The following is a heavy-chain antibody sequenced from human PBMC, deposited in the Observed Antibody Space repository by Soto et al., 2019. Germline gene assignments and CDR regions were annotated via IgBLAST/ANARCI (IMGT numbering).Heavy chain of an antibody. CDR2: ISAYNGKT. D-gene: IGHD5-12*01. CDR3: ARGGDVNYYHGMDV. V-gene: IGHV1-18*01. Sequence: QVQLVQSGGEVKKPGASVKLSCTASGYTFTSDGISWVRQAPGQGLEWMGWISAYNGKTNYAQNVQGRVTMTTDTSTRTAYMDLRSLISYDTAVYYCARGGDVNYYHGMDVWGQGTTVTVSS. CDR1: GYTFTSDG. J-gene: IGHJ6*02.